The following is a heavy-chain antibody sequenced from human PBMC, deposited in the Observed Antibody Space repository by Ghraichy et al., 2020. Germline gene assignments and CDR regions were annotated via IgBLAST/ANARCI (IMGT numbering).Heavy chain of an antibody. V-gene: IGHV4-39*01. CDR2: IYYSGST. Sequence: SETLSLTCTVSGGSISSSSYYWGWIRQPPGKGLEWIGNIYYSGSTYYNPSLKSRVTISVDTSKNQFSLKLSSVTTADTAVYYCARQGWQNWFDPWGQGTLVTVSS. D-gene: IGHD2-15*01. CDR3: ARQGWQNWFDP. CDR1: GGSISSSSYY. J-gene: IGHJ5*02.